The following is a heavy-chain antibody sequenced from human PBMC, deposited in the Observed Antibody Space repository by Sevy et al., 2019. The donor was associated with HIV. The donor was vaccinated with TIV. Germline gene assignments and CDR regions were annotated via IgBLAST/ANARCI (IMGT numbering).Heavy chain of an antibody. V-gene: IGHV3-15*01. J-gene: IGHJ4*02. CDR2: IKSKTDGGTT. Sequence: GGSLRLSCAASGFTFSNAWMSWVRQAPGKGLEWVDRIKSKTDGGTTDYAAPVKGRFTISRDDSKNTLYLQMNSLKTEDTAVYYCTTPFGGVTQWGQGTLVTVSS. CDR1: GFTFSNAW. CDR3: TTPFGGVTQ. D-gene: IGHD3-16*01.